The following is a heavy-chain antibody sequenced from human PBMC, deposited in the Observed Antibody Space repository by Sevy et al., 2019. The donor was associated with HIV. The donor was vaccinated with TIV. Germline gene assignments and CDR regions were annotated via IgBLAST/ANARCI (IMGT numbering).Heavy chain of an antibody. Sequence: GGSLRLSCAASGFTFSSYSMNWVRQAPGKGLEWVSSISSSSSYIYYVDSVKGRFTISRDNAKNSLYLQMNSLRAEDTAVYYCARDLRRDIVVVVAATTTYFDYWGQGTLVTVSS. CDR2: ISSSSSYI. CDR1: GFTFSSYS. J-gene: IGHJ4*02. CDR3: ARDLRRDIVVVVAATTTYFDY. V-gene: IGHV3-21*01. D-gene: IGHD2-15*01.